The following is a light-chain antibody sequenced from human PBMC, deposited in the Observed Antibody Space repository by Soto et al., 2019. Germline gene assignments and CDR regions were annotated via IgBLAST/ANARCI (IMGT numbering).Light chain of an antibody. CDR1: QSISRW. J-gene: IGKJ1*01. V-gene: IGKV1-5*01. Sequence: DIQMTQSPSTLSASVGDRVTITRRASQSISRWLAWSQQKPGKAPKLLIYEASSLESGVPSRFSGSGSGTEFTLTIISLQPDDFATYYCQQYNSYSWTFGQGTKVEIK. CDR2: EAS. CDR3: QQYNSYSWT.